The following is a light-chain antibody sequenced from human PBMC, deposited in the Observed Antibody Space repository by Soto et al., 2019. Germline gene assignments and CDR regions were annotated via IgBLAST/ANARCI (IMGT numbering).Light chain of an antibody. CDR1: SSYVGSYNL. Sequence: QSALTQPASVSGSPGQPITISCTGTSSYVGSYNLVSWYQQHPGKAPKLMIYEVSKRPSGVSNRFSGSKSGNTASLTISGLQAEDEADYYCCSYAGSSTYVFGTGTKVTVL. V-gene: IGLV2-23*02. J-gene: IGLJ1*01. CDR3: CSYAGSSTYV. CDR2: EVS.